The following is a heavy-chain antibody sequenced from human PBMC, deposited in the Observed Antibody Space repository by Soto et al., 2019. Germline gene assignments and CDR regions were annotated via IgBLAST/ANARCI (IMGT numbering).Heavy chain of an antibody. V-gene: IGHV4-59*12. J-gene: IGHJ4*02. D-gene: IGHD3-9*01. CDR2: MSNIGRT. CDR1: GGSFSSYY. CDR3: AKLGDNLTPDS. Sequence: SETLSLTCSVSGGSFSSYYWSWIRQPPGKGLEWIGYMSNIGRTNYNAPLRSRVSIAVDTSKRQFSLRLTSVTPADTAVYYCAKLGDNLTPDSWGQGILVTVSS.